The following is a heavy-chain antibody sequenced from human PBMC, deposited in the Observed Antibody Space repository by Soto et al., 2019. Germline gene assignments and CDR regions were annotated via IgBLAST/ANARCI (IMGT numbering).Heavy chain of an antibody. CDR1: GYTFISYG. Sequence: QVQLVQSGAEVKKPGASVKVSCKAAGYTFISYGISWVRQAPGQGLEWMGWISTHNGDTNNAPKRQGRITMTTDTSTSTTYMELRSLRSDDTAVYYCATDERDYCSSSNCHYFDHWGQGTLVTVSS. J-gene: IGHJ4*02. V-gene: IGHV1-18*04. CDR2: ISTHNGDT. CDR3: ATDERDYCSSSNCHYFDH. D-gene: IGHD2-2*01.